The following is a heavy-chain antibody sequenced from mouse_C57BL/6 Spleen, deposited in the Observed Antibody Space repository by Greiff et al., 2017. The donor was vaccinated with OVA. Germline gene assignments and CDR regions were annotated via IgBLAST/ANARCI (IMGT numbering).Heavy chain of an antibody. V-gene: IGHV1-22*01. D-gene: IGHD3-1*01. CDR1: GYTFTDYN. Sequence: EVQLQESGPELVKPGASVKMSCKASGYTFTDYNMHWVKQSHGKSLEWIGYINPNNGGTSYNQKFKGKATLTVNKSSSTDYMELRSLTSEDAAVYYCARGGGGLGYWGQGTTLTVSS. CDR3: ARGGGGLGY. CDR2: INPNNGGT. J-gene: IGHJ2*01.